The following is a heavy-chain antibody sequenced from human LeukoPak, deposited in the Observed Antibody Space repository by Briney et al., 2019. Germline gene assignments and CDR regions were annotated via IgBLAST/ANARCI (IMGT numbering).Heavy chain of an antibody. J-gene: IGHJ3*02. CDR1: GGSFSGYY. D-gene: IGHD6-13*01. CDR3: ARPSRFIAAAAIRKVFDI. CDR2: INHSGST. Sequence: SETLSLTCAVYGGSFSGYYWSWIRQPPGKGLEWIGEINHSGSTNYNPSLKSRVTTSVDTSKNQFSLKLSSVTAADTAVYYCARPSRFIAAAAIRKVFDIWGQGTMVTVSS. V-gene: IGHV4-34*01.